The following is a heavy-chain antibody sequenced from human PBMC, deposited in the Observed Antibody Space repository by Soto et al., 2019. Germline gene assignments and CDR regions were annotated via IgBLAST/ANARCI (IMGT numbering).Heavy chain of an antibody. V-gene: IGHV3-23*01. J-gene: IGHJ6*02. Sequence: GGSLRLSCAASGFTFSSYAMSWVRQAPGKGLEWVSAISGSGGSTYYADSVKGRFTISRDNSKNTLYLQMNSLRAEDTAVYYCAKLMEDQDYDFWSGPLAYYYYGMDVWGQGTTVTVSS. CDR1: GFTFSSYA. CDR3: AKLMEDQDYDFWSGPLAYYYYGMDV. CDR2: ISGSGGST. D-gene: IGHD3-3*01.